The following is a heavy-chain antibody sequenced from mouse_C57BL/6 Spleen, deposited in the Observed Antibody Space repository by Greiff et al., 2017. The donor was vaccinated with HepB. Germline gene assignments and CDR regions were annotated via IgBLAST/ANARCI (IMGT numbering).Heavy chain of an antibody. Sequence: QVQLQQPGAELVKPGASVKLSCKASGYTFTSYWMHWVKQRPGQGLEWIGMIHPNSGSTNYNEKFKSKATMTVDKSSSTAYMQISSLTSEDSAVSYCARDTGGVYAMDYWGQGTSVTVSS. D-gene: IGHD1-1*01. CDR1: GYTFTSYW. V-gene: IGHV1-64*01. CDR2: IHPNSGST. CDR3: ARDTGGVYAMDY. J-gene: IGHJ4*01.